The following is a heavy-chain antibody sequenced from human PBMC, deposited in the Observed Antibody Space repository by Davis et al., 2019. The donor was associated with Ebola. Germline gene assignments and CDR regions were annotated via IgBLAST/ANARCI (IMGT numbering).Heavy chain of an antibody. CDR1: GFTFSTYA. J-gene: IGHJ4*02. CDR2: IWYDGSNT. D-gene: IGHD2-2*01. CDR3: ARLSRWVLWY. V-gene: IGHV3-33*01. Sequence: GESLKISCEASGFTFSTYAMHWVRQAPGKGLEWVAVIWYDGSNTYYADSVKGRFTISRDNSRNTLYLQMNSLRAEDTAVYYCARLSRWVLWYWGQGTLVTVSS.